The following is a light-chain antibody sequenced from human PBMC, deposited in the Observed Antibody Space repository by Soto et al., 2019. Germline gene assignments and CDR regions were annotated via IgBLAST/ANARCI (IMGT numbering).Light chain of an antibody. V-gene: IGLV2-8*01. J-gene: IGLJ3*02. CDR2: GVT. CDR3: YSYAGRNIWV. CDR1: GSDIGAYNF. Sequence: QSALAQPPSASGSPGQSVTISCTGSGSDIGAYNFVSWYQQHPGKAPKLMIFGVTERPSGVPDRFSGSKSGNTASLTVSGLRADDEAVYYCYSYAGRNIWVFGGGTQLTVL.